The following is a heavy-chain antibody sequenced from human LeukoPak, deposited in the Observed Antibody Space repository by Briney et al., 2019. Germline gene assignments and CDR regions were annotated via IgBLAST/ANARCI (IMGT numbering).Heavy chain of an antibody. J-gene: IGHJ4*02. V-gene: IGHV3-48*01. CDR1: EFTFSSYS. CDR2: ITNSGNSK. D-gene: IGHD1-14*01. Sequence: GGSLRLSCAASEFTFSSYSMNWVRQAPGKGLEWVSYITNSGNSKSYADSVKGRFTISRDNTKNSLYLQMNGLRAEDTAVYYCVRQRTPHGNFDYWGQGTLVTVSS. CDR3: VRQRTPHGNFDY.